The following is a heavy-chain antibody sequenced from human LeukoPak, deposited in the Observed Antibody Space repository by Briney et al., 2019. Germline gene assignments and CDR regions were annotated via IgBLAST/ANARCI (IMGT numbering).Heavy chain of an antibody. V-gene: IGHV1-18*01. CDR2: ISAYNGNT. CDR3: ARDYRRSSSWFFGY. D-gene: IGHD6-13*01. Sequence: GASVKVSCKASGYTFTSYGISWLRQAPGQGLEWMGWISAYNGNTNYAQKLQGRVTMTTDTSTSTAYMELRSLRSDDTAVYYCARDYRRSSSWFFGYWGQGTLVTVSS. J-gene: IGHJ4*02. CDR1: GYTFTSYG.